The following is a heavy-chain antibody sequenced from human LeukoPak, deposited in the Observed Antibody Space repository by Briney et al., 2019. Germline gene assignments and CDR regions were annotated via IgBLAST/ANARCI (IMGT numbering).Heavy chain of an antibody. Sequence: GGSLRLSCAASGFTFTTYGMHWVRQAPGKGLEWVALIWYDGSNSYYADSVKGRFSISRDNSKNTLYLQMNSLRAEDTAVYYCAKAGYCSGGIGTDYDYFYYYMDVWGKGTTVTVSS. D-gene: IGHD2-15*01. CDR3: AKAGYCSGGIGTDYDYFYYYMDV. CDR1: GFTFTTYG. J-gene: IGHJ6*03. V-gene: IGHV3-33*06. CDR2: IWYDGSNS.